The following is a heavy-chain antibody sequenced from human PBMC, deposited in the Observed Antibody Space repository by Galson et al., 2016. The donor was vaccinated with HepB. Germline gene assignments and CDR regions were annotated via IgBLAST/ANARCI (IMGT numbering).Heavy chain of an antibody. D-gene: IGHD3-22*01. Sequence: ETLSLTCTVSGGSVSSGSYYWSWIRQPPGKGLEWIGYIYYSGSTNYDPSLKSRVTISVDTSKNQFSLKLSSVTAADTAVYYCARDRAVRDYYDSSGQGYYYYGMDVWGQGTTVTVSS. CDR3: ARDRAVRDYYDSSGQGYYYYGMDV. CDR1: GGSVSSGSYY. V-gene: IGHV4-61*01. CDR2: IYYSGST. J-gene: IGHJ6*02.